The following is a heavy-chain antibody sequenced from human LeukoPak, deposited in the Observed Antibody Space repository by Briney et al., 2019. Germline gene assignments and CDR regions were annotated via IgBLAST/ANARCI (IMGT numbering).Heavy chain of an antibody. D-gene: IGHD3-22*01. Sequence: GGSLRLSCAASGFTFSSYAMSWVRQAPGKGLEWVSAISGSGGSTYYADSVKGRFTISRDDSKNTLYLQMNSLRAEDTAVYYCAKNYYDSSGLDYWGQGTLVTVSS. CDR2: ISGSGGST. CDR3: AKNYYDSSGLDY. J-gene: IGHJ4*02. CDR1: GFTFSSYA. V-gene: IGHV3-23*01.